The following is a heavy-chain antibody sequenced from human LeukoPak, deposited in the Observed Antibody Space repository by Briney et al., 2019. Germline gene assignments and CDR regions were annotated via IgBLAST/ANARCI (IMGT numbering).Heavy chain of an antibody. Sequence: SVKVSCKASGYTFTSYAMHWVRQAPGQRLEWMGGIIPIFGTANYAQKFQGRVTITTDESTSTAYMELSSLRSEDTAVYYCARNDYGDIWGQGTLVTVSS. CDR2: IIPIFGTA. CDR1: GYTFTSYA. J-gene: IGHJ4*02. CDR3: ARNDYGDI. V-gene: IGHV1-69*05.